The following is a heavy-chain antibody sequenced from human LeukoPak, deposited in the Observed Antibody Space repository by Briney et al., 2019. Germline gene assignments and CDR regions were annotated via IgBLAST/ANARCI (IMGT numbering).Heavy chain of an antibody. D-gene: IGHD6-6*01. CDR1: GFSFSSYG. V-gene: IGHV3-30*02. CDR3: AKPGGASSIAY. Sequence: PGGSLRLYCAASGFSFSSYGMHWVRQAPGKGLEWVAFIRNDGSNKYYADSVKGRFTISRDNTKNTLYLQMNSLRAEDTAVYYCAKPGGASSIAYWGQGTLVTVSS. CDR2: IRNDGSNK. J-gene: IGHJ4*02.